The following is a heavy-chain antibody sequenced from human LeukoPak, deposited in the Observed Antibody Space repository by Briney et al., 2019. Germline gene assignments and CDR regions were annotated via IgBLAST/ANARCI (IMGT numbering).Heavy chain of an antibody. J-gene: IGHJ6*03. CDR2: ISGSGGST. CDR3: ATAADYYYYMDV. Sequence: GGSLRLSCAASGFTFSSYAMSWVRQAPGKGLEWVSAISGSGGSTYYANSVKGRFTISRDNSKNTLYLQMNSLRAEDTAVYYCATAADYYYYMDVWGKGTTVTVSS. V-gene: IGHV3-23*01. CDR1: GFTFSSYA.